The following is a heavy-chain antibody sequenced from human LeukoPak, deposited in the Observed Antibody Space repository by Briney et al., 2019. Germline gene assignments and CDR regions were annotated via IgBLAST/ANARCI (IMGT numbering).Heavy chain of an antibody. CDR3: ARGLTSSDWYFDL. Sequence: SETLSLTCTVSGGSISTYYWSWIRQPSGKGLEWIAYIHYSGSTNYNPSLRSRVTISVDTSKNQFSLKLSSVTAADTAVYYCARGLTSSDWYFDLWGRGTLVTVSS. CDR1: GGSISTYY. J-gene: IGHJ2*01. D-gene: IGHD4/OR15-4a*01. CDR2: IHYSGST. V-gene: IGHV4-59*01.